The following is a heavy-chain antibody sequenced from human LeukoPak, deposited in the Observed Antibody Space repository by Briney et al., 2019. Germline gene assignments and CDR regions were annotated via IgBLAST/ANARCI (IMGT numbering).Heavy chain of an antibody. D-gene: IGHD3-3*01. CDR3: AKENDFWSGPEG. CDR1: KFTFSSYW. Sequence: GGSLRLSCAASKFTFSSYWMHWVRQAPGKGLVWVSRINPDGSTTNYADSVKGRFTISRDNAKNTLYLQMTSLRVEDTAVYYCAKENDFWSGPEGWGQGTLVTVSS. V-gene: IGHV3-74*01. J-gene: IGHJ4*02. CDR2: INPDGSTT.